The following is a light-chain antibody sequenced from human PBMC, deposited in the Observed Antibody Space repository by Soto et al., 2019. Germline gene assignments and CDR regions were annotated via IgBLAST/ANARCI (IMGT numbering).Light chain of an antibody. V-gene: IGKV2-28*01. CDR2: LGS. Sequence: DIVMTQSQLSLPVTPGEPASISFRSSQSLLPTNGYTYLDWYLQKPGQSQQLLIYLGSNRGSGVPDRFSGGGSGTYVTLKISRVEAEDVGYYYCMQTLQTWGFGPGTKVEI. CDR1: QSLLPTNGYTY. J-gene: IGKJ3*01. CDR3: MQTLQTWG.